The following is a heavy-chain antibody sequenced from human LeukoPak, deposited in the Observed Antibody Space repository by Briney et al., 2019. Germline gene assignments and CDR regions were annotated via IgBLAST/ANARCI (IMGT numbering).Heavy chain of an antibody. D-gene: IGHD1-26*01. CDR1: GFTFSSYS. V-gene: IGHV3-21*01. J-gene: IGHJ4*02. CDR3: ARSRAAGGGSYYYFDY. Sequence: GGSLRLSCAASGFTFSSYSMNWVRQAPVKGLEWVSSISSSSSYIYYADSVKGRFTISRDNAKNSLYLQMNSLRAEDTAVYYCARSRAAGGGSYYYFDYWGQGTLVTVSS. CDR2: ISSSSSYI.